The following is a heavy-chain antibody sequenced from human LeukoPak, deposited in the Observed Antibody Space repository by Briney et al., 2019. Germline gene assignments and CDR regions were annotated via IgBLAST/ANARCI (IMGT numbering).Heavy chain of an antibody. CDR2: IYYSGST. CDR1: GGSISSSSYY. CDR3: ARGVATGYSSGWYPDYYYYYMDV. J-gene: IGHJ6*03. D-gene: IGHD6-19*01. Sequence: SETLSLTCTVSGGSISSSSYYWGWIRQPPGKGLEWIGSIYYSGSTYYNPSLKSRVTISVDTSKNQFSLKLSSVTAADTAVYYCARGVATGYSSGWYPDYYYYYMDVWGKGTTVTVSS. V-gene: IGHV4-39*07.